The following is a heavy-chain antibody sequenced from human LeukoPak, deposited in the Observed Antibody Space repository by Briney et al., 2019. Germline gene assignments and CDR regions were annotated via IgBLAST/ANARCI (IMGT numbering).Heavy chain of an antibody. D-gene: IGHD3-10*01. V-gene: IGHV3-74*01. Sequence: GGSLRLSCAASGFTFSKYYMHWVRQAPGKGPVWISYINGDGSHTTYADSVKGRFTISRDNTINTVYLQMNSLRDEDTAIYYCVNMVSDSGVEGKWGQGTLVTVSS. CDR3: VNMVSDSGVEGK. J-gene: IGHJ4*02. CDR1: GFTFSKYY. CDR2: INGDGSHT.